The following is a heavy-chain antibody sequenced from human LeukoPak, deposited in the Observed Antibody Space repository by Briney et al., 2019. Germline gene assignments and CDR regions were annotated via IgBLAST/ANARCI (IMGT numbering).Heavy chain of an antibody. V-gene: IGHV4-4*02. Sequence: PSETLSLTCTVSGGSISSSNWWGWVRQPPGKGLECIGEIHHSGTTNYNPSLKSRVTISVDKSKNEFSLRLNSVTAADTAVYYCARAFLVGYSPEEYFFDYWGQGTLVTVSS. CDR3: ARAFLVGYSPEEYFFDY. CDR2: IHHSGTT. D-gene: IGHD2-15*01. J-gene: IGHJ4*02. CDR1: GGSISSSNW.